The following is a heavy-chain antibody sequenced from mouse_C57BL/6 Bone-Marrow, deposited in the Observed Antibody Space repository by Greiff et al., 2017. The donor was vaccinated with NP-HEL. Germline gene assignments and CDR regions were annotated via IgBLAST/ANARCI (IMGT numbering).Heavy chain of an antibody. CDR3: ARIGCSKDC. J-gene: IGHJ2*01. CDR2: ISSGSSTI. Sequence: EVKLMESGGGLVKSGGSLKLSCAASGFTFSDYGMHWVRQAPEKGLEWVAYISSGSSTIYYAETVKGRFTISRDNAKNTLFLQMTSLRSEDTAMYYRARIGCSKDCWGQGTPLTVSS. V-gene: IGHV5-17*01. D-gene: IGHD1-1*01. CDR1: GFTFSDYG.